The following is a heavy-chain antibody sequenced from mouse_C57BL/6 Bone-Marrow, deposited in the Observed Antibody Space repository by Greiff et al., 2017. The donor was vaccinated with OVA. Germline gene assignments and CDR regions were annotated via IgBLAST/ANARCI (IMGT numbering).Heavy chain of an antibody. D-gene: IGHD2-2*01. J-gene: IGHJ3*01. CDR3: ARSDYGYDGRFAY. CDR1: GYAFSSYW. V-gene: IGHV1-80*01. CDR2: IYPGDGDT. Sequence: VQLVESGAELVKPGASVKISCKASGYAFSSYWMNWVKQRPGKGLEWIGQIYPGDGDTNYNGKFKGKATLTADKSSSTAYMQLSSLTSEDSAVYFCARSDYGYDGRFAYWGQGTLVTVSA.